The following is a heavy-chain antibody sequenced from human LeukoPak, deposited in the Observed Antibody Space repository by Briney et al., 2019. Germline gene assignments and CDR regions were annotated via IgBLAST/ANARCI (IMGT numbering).Heavy chain of an antibody. CDR3: ASFRSSWYFRGWFDP. V-gene: IGHV3-7*01. Sequence: GSLRLSCAASGFTFSSYWMSWVRQAPGKGLEWVANIKQDGSEKYYVDSVKGRFTISRDNAKNSLYLQMNSLRAEDTAVYYCASFRSSWYFRGWFDPWGQGTLVTVSS. CDR1: GFTFSSYW. J-gene: IGHJ5*02. D-gene: IGHD6-13*01. CDR2: IKQDGSEK.